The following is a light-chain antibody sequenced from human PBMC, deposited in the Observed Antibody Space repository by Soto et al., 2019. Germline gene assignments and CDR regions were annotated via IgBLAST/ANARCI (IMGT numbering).Light chain of an antibody. V-gene: IGKV1-9*01. CDR3: QQVYGHPPA. Sequence: DIPLTQSPSFLSASVGARVTITCRASQGIRHYLAWYQQKPGKAPSLLMYGASTLQSGVPSRFSGSGSGTEFTLTISSLQPEVVATYLCQQVYGHPPAFGPGTRLDIK. J-gene: IGKJ5*01. CDR1: QGIRHY. CDR2: GAS.